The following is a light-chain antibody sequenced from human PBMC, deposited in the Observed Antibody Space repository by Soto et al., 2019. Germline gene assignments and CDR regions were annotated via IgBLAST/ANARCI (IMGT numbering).Light chain of an antibody. J-gene: IGKJ3*01. CDR1: QGINHY. CDR3: QKHNSAPLF. CDR2: ATS. V-gene: IGKV1-27*01. Sequence: DVQMTQSPSSLSASLGDRVTITCRASQGINHYLAWFQQKPGKVPKLLIYATSTLQSGVPSRFSGSGFGTDFTLTISRLQPEDVATYYCQKHNSAPLFFGPGTKVDIK.